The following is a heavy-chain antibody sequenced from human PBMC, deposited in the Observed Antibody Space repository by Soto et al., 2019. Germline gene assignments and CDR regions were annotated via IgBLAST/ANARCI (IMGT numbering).Heavy chain of an antibody. J-gene: IGHJ6*02. Sequence: GGSLRLSCAASGFTFSSYAMHWVRQAPGKGLEWVAVISYDGSNKYYADSVKGRFTISRDNSKNTLYLQMNSLRVEDTAVYYCARDIVVVPAALRLDYYYGMDVWGQGTTVTVSS. CDR3: ARDIVVVPAALRLDYYYGMDV. CDR2: ISYDGSNK. V-gene: IGHV3-30-3*01. CDR1: GFTFSSYA. D-gene: IGHD2-2*01.